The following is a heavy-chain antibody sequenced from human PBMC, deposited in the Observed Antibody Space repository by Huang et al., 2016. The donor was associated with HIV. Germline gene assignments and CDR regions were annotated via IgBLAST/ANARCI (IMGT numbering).Heavy chain of an antibody. J-gene: IGHJ4*02. V-gene: IGHV5-51*01. CDR1: GYSFSSYW. Sequence: VQLVQSGAEVKKPGESLKISCKGSGYSFSSYWIAWVRQMPGKGLEWRGIIVPDDSDTTYSPSFEGQVTISADKSIGTAYLQWSSLKASDTAMYYCARRFSSSSGYFDYWGQGSLVTVSS. D-gene: IGHD6-6*01. CDR2: IVPDDSDT. CDR3: ARRFSSSSGYFDY.